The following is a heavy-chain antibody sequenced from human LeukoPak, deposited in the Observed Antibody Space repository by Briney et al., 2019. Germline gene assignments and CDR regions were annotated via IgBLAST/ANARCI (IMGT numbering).Heavy chain of an antibody. CDR1: GGSISSYY. J-gene: IGHJ4*02. V-gene: IGHV4-4*07. Sequence: SETLSLTCTVSGGSISSYYWTWIRQPAGEGLEWIGRITNSGGTNYNPSLKSRVTISVDPTKNQFFLKLTSVTAADTAVYYCAREGRRASPGYWGQGTLVTVS. CDR3: AREGRRASPGY. CDR2: ITNSGGT. D-gene: IGHD6-6*01.